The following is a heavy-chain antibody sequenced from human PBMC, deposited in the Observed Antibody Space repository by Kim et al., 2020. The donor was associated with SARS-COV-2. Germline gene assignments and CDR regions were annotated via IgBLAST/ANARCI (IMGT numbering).Heavy chain of an antibody. Sequence: GGSLRLSCAASGFTFSSHSMTWVRQAPGKGLEWVSSITSSGGYISYADSLKGRFTISRDNAKNSLYLQMISLRVEDTAVYYCVRTRFVLEAVDFWGQGTLVTVSS. V-gene: IGHV3-21*06. CDR2: ITSSGGYI. CDR1: GFTFSSHS. D-gene: IGHD2-15*01. J-gene: IGHJ4*02. CDR3: VRTRFVLEAVDF.